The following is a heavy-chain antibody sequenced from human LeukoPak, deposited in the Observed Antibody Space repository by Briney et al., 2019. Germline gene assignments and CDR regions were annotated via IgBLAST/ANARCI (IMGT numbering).Heavy chain of an antibody. CDR1: GGSISSYY. Sequence: SETLSLTCTVSGGSISSYYWSWIRQPPGQGLEWIAHIHSNGYTNYNPSLKSRVTISVDTSKNQFSLKVTSVTAADSAVYYCAKRQGPDSGSYDYFDPWGQGTLVIVSS. V-gene: IGHV4-4*09. CDR3: AKRQGPDSGSYDYFDP. CDR2: IHSNGYT. J-gene: IGHJ5*02. D-gene: IGHD1-26*01.